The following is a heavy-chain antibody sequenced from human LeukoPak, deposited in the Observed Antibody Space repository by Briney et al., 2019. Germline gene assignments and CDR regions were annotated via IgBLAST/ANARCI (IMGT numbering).Heavy chain of an antibody. J-gene: IGHJ1*01. CDR1: GGSISSYN. D-gene: IGHD3-22*01. CDR2: IYYTGST. Sequence: SETLSLTCTVSGGSISSYNWNWIRQPPGKGLEWIGFIYYTGSTIYNPSLTSRVTISVDTSKNQFSLRLTSVTAADTAVYYCARDYSDSSGYSPFQHWGQGTLVTVSS. CDR3: ARDYSDSSGYSPFQH. V-gene: IGHV4-59*01.